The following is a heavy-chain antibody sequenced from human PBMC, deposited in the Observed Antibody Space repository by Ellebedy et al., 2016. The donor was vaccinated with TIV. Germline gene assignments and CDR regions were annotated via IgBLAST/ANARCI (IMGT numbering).Heavy chain of an antibody. CDR3: EGTGTRGAFDY. CDR1: GFTFSTYA. D-gene: IGHD1-1*01. Sequence: GESLKISXASSGFTFSTYAMSWVRQAPGKGLEWVSAISGSGGSTYYADSVKGRFTISRDNSKNTLYLQMNSLRAEDTAVNYSEGTGTRGAFDYWGQGTLVTVSS. J-gene: IGHJ4*02. V-gene: IGHV3-23*01. CDR2: ISGSGGST.